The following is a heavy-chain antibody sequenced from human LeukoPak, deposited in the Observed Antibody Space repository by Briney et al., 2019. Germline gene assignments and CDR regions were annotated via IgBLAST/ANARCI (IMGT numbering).Heavy chain of an antibody. CDR1: GFTFSSSS. D-gene: IGHD6-19*01. Sequence: GGSLRLSCAASGFTFSSSSMNWVRQAPGKGLELVSSISNSSSYIYFPDSVKGRFTISRDNAKNSMYLQMNSLRAEDTAVYYCARQQWLDGAYYFDYWGQGTLVTVSS. J-gene: IGHJ4*02. V-gene: IGHV3-21*01. CDR2: ISNSSSYI. CDR3: ARQQWLDGAYYFDY.